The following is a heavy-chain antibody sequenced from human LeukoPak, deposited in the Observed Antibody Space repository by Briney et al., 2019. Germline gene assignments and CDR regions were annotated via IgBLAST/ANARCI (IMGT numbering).Heavy chain of an antibody. CDR2: ISSSSSYT. V-gene: IGHV3-11*05. CDR1: GFTFSDYY. D-gene: IGHD6-13*01. J-gene: IGHJ4*02. Sequence: GGSLRLSCVATGFTFSDYYMSWIRQAAGKGREWVSYISSSSSYTNYADSVQGRFTISRDKDHNSLYLQMNSLNAEDTDAYYCARVPRSRYSSRWEKVDYYFDYLGQGTLVNGSS. CDR3: ARVPRSRYSSRWEKVDYYFDY.